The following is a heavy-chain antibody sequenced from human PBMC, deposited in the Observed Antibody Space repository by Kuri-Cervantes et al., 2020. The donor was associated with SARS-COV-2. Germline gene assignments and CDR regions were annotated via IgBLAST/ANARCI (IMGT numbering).Heavy chain of an antibody. CDR3: ARGKLGYCSGGSCPHFDY. V-gene: IGHV3-23*01. J-gene: IGHJ4*02. CDR2: ISSSGGST. Sequence: GESLKISCAASGFTFSSYAMGWVRQAPGKGLEWVSTISSSGGSTYYADSVKGRFTISRDNSKNTLYLQMNSLRAEDTAVYYCARGKLGYCSGGSCPHFDYWGQGTLVTVSS. CDR1: GFTFSSYA. D-gene: IGHD2-15*01.